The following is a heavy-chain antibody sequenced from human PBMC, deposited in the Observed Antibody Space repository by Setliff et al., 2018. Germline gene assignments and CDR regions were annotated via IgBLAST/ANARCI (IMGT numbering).Heavy chain of an antibody. D-gene: IGHD3-10*01. J-gene: IGHJ3*02. V-gene: IGHV7-4-1*02. CDR3: ARELTHYYGSGSYGAFDI. CDR2: INTNTGNP. CDR1: GYTFTSYT. Sequence: GASVKVSCKASGYTFTSYTMNWVRQAPGQGLEWMGGINTNTGNPTYAQGFTGRFVFSLDTSVSTAYLQISSLKAEDTAVYYCARELTHYYGSGSYGAFDIWGQGTMVTVSS.